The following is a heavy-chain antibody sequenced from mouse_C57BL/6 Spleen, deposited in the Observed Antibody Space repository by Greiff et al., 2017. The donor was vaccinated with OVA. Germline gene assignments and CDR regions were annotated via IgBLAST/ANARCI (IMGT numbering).Heavy chain of an antibody. D-gene: IGHD2-4*01. CDR2: IRLKSDNYAT. CDR3: TADYDYEAWFAY. J-gene: IGHJ3*01. V-gene: IGHV6-3*01. Sequence: EVQLVESGGGLVQPGGSMKLSCVASGFTFSNYWMNWVRQSPEKGLEWVAQIRLKSDNYATHYAESVKGRFTISRDDSKSSVYLQMNNLRAEDTGIYYCTADYDYEAWFAYWGQGTLVTVSA. CDR1: GFTFSNYW.